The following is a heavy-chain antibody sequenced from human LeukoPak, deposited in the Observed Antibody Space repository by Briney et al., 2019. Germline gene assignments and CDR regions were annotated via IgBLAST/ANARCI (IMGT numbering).Heavy chain of an antibody. CDR1: GFTFSRVW. Sequence: GGSLRLSCAASGFTFSRVWMSWVRQSPGKGLEWVANIKEDGSEKHYVDSVKGRFTISRDNAKNSLYLQMNSLRAEDTAVYYCAKLVVAGSFGLDYWGQGTLVTVSS. J-gene: IGHJ4*02. V-gene: IGHV3-7*01. CDR2: IKEDGSEK. D-gene: IGHD6-19*01. CDR3: AKLVVAGSFGLDY.